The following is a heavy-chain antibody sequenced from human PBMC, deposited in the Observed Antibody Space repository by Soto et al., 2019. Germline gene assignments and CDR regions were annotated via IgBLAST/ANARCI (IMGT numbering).Heavy chain of an antibody. CDR1: GGSISSYY. CDR2: TYYSGST. Sequence: QVQLQESGPGLVRPSETLSLTCTVSGGSISSYYWSWIRQPPGKGLEWIGYTYYSGSTNYNPSLKSRVTISVGTSKNPFSLKLSSVTPPDTAVYYCAGRYGDAVDFWGQGTLVTVSS. D-gene: IGHD4-17*01. CDR3: AGRYGDAVDF. V-gene: IGHV4-59*01. J-gene: IGHJ4*02.